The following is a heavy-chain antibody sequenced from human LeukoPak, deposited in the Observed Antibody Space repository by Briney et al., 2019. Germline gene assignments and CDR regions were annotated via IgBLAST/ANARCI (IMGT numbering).Heavy chain of an antibody. J-gene: IGHJ5*02. D-gene: IGHD2-2*01. V-gene: IGHV4-34*01. CDR2: INHSGST. CDR1: GGSFSGYY. CDR3: ARGSVVVVTAAMSWFDP. Sequence: SETLSLTCAVYGGSFSGYYWSWIRQPPGKGLEWIGEINHSGSTNYNPSLKSRVTISVDTSKNQFSLKLSSVTAADTAVYYCARGSVVVVTAAMSWFDPWGQGTLVTVSS.